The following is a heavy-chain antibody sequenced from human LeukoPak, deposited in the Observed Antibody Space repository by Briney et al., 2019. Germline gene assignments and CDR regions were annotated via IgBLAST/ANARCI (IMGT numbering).Heavy chain of an antibody. CDR3: ALLAYCGGDCSSGFDP. CDR2: INPNSGGT. Sequence: ASVKVSCKASGYTFTGYYMHWVRQAPGQGLEWMGWINPNSGGTNYAQKFQGRVTMTRDTSISTAYMELSRLRSDDTAVYYSALLAYCGGDCSSGFDPWGQGTLVTVSS. CDR1: GYTFTGYY. V-gene: IGHV1-2*02. D-gene: IGHD2-21*02. J-gene: IGHJ5*02.